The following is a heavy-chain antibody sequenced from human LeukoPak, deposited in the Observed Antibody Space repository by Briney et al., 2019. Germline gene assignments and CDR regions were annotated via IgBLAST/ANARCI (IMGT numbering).Heavy chain of an antibody. CDR3: ARHDSYGSVNWFDP. Sequence: SETLSLTCAVSGGSISSSSYYWGWIRQPPGKGLEWIATIYYSGSTYYNPPLKSRVTISVDTSKNQFSLKLSSVTAADTAVYYCARHDSYGSVNWFDPWGQGTLVTVSS. CDR2: IYYSGST. D-gene: IGHD3-10*01. CDR1: GGSISSSSYY. V-gene: IGHV4-39*01. J-gene: IGHJ5*02.